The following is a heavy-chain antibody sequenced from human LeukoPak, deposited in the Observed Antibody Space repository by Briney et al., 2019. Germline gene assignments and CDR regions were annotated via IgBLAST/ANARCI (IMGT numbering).Heavy chain of an antibody. D-gene: IGHD2-2*01. CDR2: ISGGGDTT. J-gene: IGHJ4*02. Sequence: GGSLRLSCEASGFTFSSYAMSWVRQAPGKVLEWVSVISGGGDTTFYADSVKGRFTISRANFKNTLYLQMNSLRVDDTAIYYCGKNDRVVADGPVGYWGQGTLVTVSS. V-gene: IGHV3-23*01. CDR3: GKNDRVVADGPVGY. CDR1: GFTFSSYA.